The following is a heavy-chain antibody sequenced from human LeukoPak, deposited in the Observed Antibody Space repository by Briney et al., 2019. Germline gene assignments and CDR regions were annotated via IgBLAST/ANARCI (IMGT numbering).Heavy chain of an antibody. CDR1: GYTFTGYY. D-gene: IGHD1-26*01. Sequence: ASVKVSCKASGYTFTGYYMHWVRQAPGQGLEWMGWINPNSGATNYAQKFQGRVTMTRDTSISTAYMELSRLRSDDTAVCYCARQFSGSYPPTPDSWGQGTLVTVSS. J-gene: IGHJ4*02. CDR2: INPNSGAT. V-gene: IGHV1-2*02. CDR3: ARQFSGSYPPTPDS.